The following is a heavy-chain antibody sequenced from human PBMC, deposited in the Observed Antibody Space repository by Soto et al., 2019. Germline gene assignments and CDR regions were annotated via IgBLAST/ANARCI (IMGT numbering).Heavy chain of an antibody. D-gene: IGHD3-9*01. CDR3: AKPLFYSDRWYFDY. Sequence: GGSLRLSCGASGFIFSSYSMHWVRQAPGKGLEWVKAISYDRTGRYYEDSVKGRITIYRENSKKKVYHQINKKRTEDTAVYYCAKPLFYSDRWYFDYWGQGT. J-gene: IGHJ4*02. CDR1: GFIFSSYS. CDR2: ISYDRTGR. V-gene: IGHV3-30*18.